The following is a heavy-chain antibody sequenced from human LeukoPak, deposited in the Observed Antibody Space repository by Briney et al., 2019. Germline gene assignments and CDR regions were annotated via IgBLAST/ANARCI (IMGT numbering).Heavy chain of an antibody. CDR2: IRYDGGNK. V-gene: IGHV3-30*02. CDR3: AKDLYIVVAVAATILDY. Sequence: GGSLRLSCAASGFTVSSNYMSWVRQAPGKGLEWVAFIRYDGGNKYYADSVKGRFTISRDNSKNTLYLQMNSLRAEDTAVYYCAKDLYIVVAVAATILDYWGQGTLVTVSS. D-gene: IGHD2-15*01. J-gene: IGHJ4*02. CDR1: GFTVSSNY.